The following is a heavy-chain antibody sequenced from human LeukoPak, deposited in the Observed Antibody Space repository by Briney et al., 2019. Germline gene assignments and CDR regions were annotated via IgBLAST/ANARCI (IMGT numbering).Heavy chain of an antibody. CDR1: GGSISSSDYY. Sequence: PSETLSLTCSVSGGSISSSDYYWGWIRQPPGKGLEWIGSIYYSGSTYYSASLKSRVIISIDTSRNQFSLKLRSVTAADTAVYYCAREVSGDGLDYCGQGTLVTVSS. CDR3: AREVSGDGLDY. V-gene: IGHV4-39*07. D-gene: IGHD7-27*01. J-gene: IGHJ4*02. CDR2: IYYSGST.